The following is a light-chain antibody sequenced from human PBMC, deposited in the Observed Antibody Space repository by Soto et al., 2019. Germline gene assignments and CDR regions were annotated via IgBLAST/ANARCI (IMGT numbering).Light chain of an antibody. CDR3: QQRSTWPFT. Sequence: EIVLTQSPATLSLSPGERSTLSWRASQSVSSCLAWYQQKPGQAPRLLIYDASNRATGIPARFSGSGSGTDFTLTISSLQPEDFALYYCQQRSTWPFTFGPGTKVDIK. CDR1: QSVSSC. V-gene: IGKV3-11*01. J-gene: IGKJ3*01. CDR2: DAS.